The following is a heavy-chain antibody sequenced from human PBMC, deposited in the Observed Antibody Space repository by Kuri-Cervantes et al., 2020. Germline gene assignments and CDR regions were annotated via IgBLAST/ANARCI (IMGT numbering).Heavy chain of an antibody. Sequence: SGPTLVKPTQTLTLTCTFAGFSLSNNGVGVGWIRQPPGKALEWLALIYWDDDKRYSPSLKSRLTITKDTSKNQVVLTMTYMDPADTATYYCAHRRGLDDFDYWGQGTLVTVSS. CDR2: IYWDDDK. V-gene: IGHV2-5*02. J-gene: IGHJ4*02. CDR1: GFSLSNNGVG. D-gene: IGHD6-19*01. CDR3: AHRRGLDDFDY.